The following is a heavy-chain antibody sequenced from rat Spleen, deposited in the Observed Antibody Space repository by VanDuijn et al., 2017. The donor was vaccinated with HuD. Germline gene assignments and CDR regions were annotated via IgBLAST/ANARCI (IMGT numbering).Heavy chain of an antibody. CDR3: ARQGYYSGDVMDA. CDR2: IIYDGSST. J-gene: IGHJ4*01. V-gene: IGHV5-17*01. D-gene: IGHD1-1*01. Sequence: EVQLVESGGGLVQPGNSLKLSCAASGFTFSDYAMAWVRQSPKKGLEWVATIIYDGSSTYYRASVNGRLTISRDNAKCTLYLQMDSLRSEDTATYYCARQGYYSGDVMDAWGQGASVTVSS. CDR1: GFTFSDYA.